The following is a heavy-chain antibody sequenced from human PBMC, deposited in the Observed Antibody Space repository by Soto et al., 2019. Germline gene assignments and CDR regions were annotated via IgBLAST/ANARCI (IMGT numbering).Heavy chain of an antibody. Sequence: PGGSLRLSCAASGFTFSSYGMYWVRQAPGKGLEWVAVIWYDGSNKYYEDSVKGRFTISRDNAKTSLYLQMDSLRNEDTAVYYCARFFGSGFDYWGQGTLVTVSS. CDR2: IWYDGSNK. J-gene: IGHJ4*02. CDR1: GFTFSSYG. D-gene: IGHD6-19*01. CDR3: ARFFGSGFDY. V-gene: IGHV3-33*01.